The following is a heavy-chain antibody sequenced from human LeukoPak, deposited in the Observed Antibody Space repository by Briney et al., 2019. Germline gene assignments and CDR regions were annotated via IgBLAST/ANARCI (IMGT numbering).Heavy chain of an antibody. V-gene: IGHV1-2*02. D-gene: IGHD2-2*01. Sequence: ASVKVSCKASGYTFTGYYMHWVRQAPGRGLEWMGWINPNSGGTNYAQKFQGRVTMTRDTSISTAYMELSRLRSDDTAVYYCAREEGVVVPAAIDYFDYWGQGTLVTVSS. CDR3: AREEGVVVPAAIDYFDY. CDR2: INPNSGGT. J-gene: IGHJ4*02. CDR1: GYTFTGYY.